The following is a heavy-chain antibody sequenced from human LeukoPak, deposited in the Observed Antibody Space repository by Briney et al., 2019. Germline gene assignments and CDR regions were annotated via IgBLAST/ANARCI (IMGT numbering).Heavy chain of an antibody. D-gene: IGHD6-13*01. CDR2: MNPNSGNT. CDR3: ARGGYSSSWTTWFDP. V-gene: IGHV1-8*01. CDR1: GYTFISYD. Sequence: ASVKVSCKASGYTFISYDINWVRQATGQGLEWMGWMNPNSGNTGYAQKFQGRVTMTRNTSISTAYMELSSLRSEDTAVYYCARGGYSSSWTTWFDPWGQGTLVTVSS. J-gene: IGHJ5*02.